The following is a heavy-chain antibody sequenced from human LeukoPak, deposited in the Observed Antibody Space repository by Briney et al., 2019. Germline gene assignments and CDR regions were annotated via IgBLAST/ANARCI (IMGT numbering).Heavy chain of an antibody. CDR2: INNDGSET. D-gene: IGHD3-22*01. CDR3: ARDKHDSSGYYTPTFFDH. V-gene: IGHV3-7*01. J-gene: IGHJ4*02. CDR1: GFAFSSYW. Sequence: GGSLTLSCAASGFAFSSYWMSWVRQAPGKGLEWVANINNDGSETRYLGSVRGRFTISRDNAKNSVYLQMNSLRDEDTAVYYCARDKHDSSGYYTPTFFDHWGQGTLVTVSS.